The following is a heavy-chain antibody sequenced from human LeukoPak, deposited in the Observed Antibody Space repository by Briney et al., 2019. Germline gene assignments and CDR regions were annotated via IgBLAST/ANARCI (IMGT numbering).Heavy chain of an antibody. CDR1: GFTFSSYS. CDR2: ISSSSSTI. V-gene: IGHV3-48*01. D-gene: IGHD6-13*01. Sequence: GGSLRLSCAASGFTFSSYSMNWVRQAPGKGLEWVSYISSSSSTIYYADSVKGRFTISRDNAKNSLYLQMNSLRAEDTAVYYCARAGIAAAGTHYYYGMDVWGQGTTVTVSS. CDR3: ARAGIAAAGTHYYYGMDV. J-gene: IGHJ6*02.